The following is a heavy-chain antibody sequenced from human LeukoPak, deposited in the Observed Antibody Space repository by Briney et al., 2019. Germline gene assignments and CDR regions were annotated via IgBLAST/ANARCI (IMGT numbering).Heavy chain of an antibody. CDR3: ARDLVGIAAPA. J-gene: IGHJ5*02. CDR1: GFTFSDYS. D-gene: IGHD6-13*01. V-gene: IGHV3-7*01. CDR2: IKQDGSEK. Sequence: GGSLRLSCVASGFTFSDYSMNWVRQAPGKGLEWVANIKQDGSEKYYVDSVKGRFTISRDNAKNSLYQQMNSLRAEDTAVYYCARDLVGIAAPAWGQGTLVTVSS.